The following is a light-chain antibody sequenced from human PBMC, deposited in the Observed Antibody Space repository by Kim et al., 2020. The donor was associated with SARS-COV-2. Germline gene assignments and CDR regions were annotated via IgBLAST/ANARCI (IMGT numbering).Light chain of an antibody. J-gene: IGKJ5*01. CDR1: QSISSY. CDR3: QQNYSTHST. Sequence: DIQMTQSPSSLSASVGDRVTITCRASQSISSYLNWYQQKPGKAPKLLIYAASSLQSGVPSRFSGSGSGTDFTLTISSLQPEDFATYYCQQNYSTHSTFGQVTRLEIK. CDR2: AAS. V-gene: IGKV1-39*01.